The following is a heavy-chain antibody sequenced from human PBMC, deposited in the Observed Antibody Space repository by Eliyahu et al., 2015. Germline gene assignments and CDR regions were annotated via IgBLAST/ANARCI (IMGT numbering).Heavy chain of an antibody. V-gene: IGHV1-3*01. CDR3: ARRDEGAVAGYVY. J-gene: IGHJ4*02. CDR2: INAGNGNT. CDR1: GYTFTSYA. Sequence: QVQLVQSGAEVKKPGASVKVSCKASGYTFTSYAMHWVRQAPGQRLEWMGWINAGNGNTKYSQKFQGRVTITRDTSASTAYMELSSLRSEDTAVYYCARRDEGAVAGYVYWGQGTLVTVSS. D-gene: IGHD6-19*01.